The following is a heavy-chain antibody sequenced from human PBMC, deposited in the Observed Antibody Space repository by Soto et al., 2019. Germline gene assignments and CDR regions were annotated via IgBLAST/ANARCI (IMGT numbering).Heavy chain of an antibody. CDR3: ARGPSGDKIDY. Sequence: TLSLTCTVSGGSISSAAYCWSWIRQSPDKGLEWIGHIYDGGTTYSSPSLKGRVTISADTSETQFSLKLSSVSAADTAVYYCARGPSGDKIDYWGQGIQVTVSS. D-gene: IGHD7-27*01. J-gene: IGHJ4*02. CDR1: GGSISSAAYC. V-gene: IGHV4-30-4*01. CDR2: IYDGGTT.